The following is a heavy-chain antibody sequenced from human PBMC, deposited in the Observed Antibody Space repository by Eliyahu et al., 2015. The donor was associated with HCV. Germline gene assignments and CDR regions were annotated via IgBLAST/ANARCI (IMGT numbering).Heavy chain of an antibody. CDR2: IWYDGSNK. J-gene: IGHJ3*02. V-gene: IGHV3-33*01. Sequence: QVQLVESGGGVVQPGRSLRLXCAAXGFXFXSYGMHWVRQAPGKGLEWVAVIWYDGSNKXYADSVKGRFTISRDNSKNTLYLQMNSLRAEDTAVYYCARAGEWELHDAFDIWGQGTMVTVSS. CDR1: GFXFXSYG. D-gene: IGHD1-26*01. CDR3: ARAGEWELHDAFDI.